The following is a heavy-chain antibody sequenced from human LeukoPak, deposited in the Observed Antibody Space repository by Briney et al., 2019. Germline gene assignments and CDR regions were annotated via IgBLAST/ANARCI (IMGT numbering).Heavy chain of an antibody. CDR1: GYTFTSYA. J-gene: IGHJ4*02. D-gene: IGHD5-18*01. Sequence: ASVKVSCKASGYTFTSYAMNWVRQAPGQGLEWMGWINANTGNPTYAQGFTGRFVFSLDTSVSTAYLQISSLKAKDTAVYYCARDHRSTMWIQLWLSPDYFDYWGQGTLVTVSS. V-gene: IGHV7-4-1*02. CDR3: ARDHRSTMWIQLWLSPDYFDY. CDR2: INANTGNP.